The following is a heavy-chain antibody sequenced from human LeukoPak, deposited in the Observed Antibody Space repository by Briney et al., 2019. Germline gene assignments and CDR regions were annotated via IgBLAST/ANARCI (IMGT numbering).Heavy chain of an antibody. CDR2: ISSSGSTK. CDR1: GFTFSDYY. CDR3: ARVRGSYSADY. D-gene: IGHD1-26*01. V-gene: IGHV3-11*01. J-gene: IGHJ4*02. Sequence: GGSLRLSCAASGFTFSDYYMSWIRQAPGKGLEWVSYISSSGSTKYYADSVKGRFTISRDNPKDSLYLQLNSLRAEDTALYYCARVRGSYSADYWGQGTLVTVSS.